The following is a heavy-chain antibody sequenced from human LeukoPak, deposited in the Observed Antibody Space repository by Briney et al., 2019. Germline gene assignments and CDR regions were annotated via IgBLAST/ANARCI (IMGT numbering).Heavy chain of an antibody. Sequence: GGSLRLSYAASGFTFSSYAMNWVRQAPGKGLEWVSAISGSGGSTYYADSVKGRFTISRDNAKNSLYLQMNSLRAEDTAVYYCARGVFGVVPGPFDYWGQGTLVTVSS. CDR2: ISGSGGST. CDR1: GFTFSSYA. J-gene: IGHJ4*02. D-gene: IGHD3-3*01. CDR3: ARGVFGVVPGPFDY. V-gene: IGHV3-23*01.